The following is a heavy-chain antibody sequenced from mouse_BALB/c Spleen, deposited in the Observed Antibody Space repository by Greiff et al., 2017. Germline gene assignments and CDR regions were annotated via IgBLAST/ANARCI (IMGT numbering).Heavy chain of an antibody. V-gene: IGHV5-17*02. CDR1: GFTFSSFG. D-gene: IGHD4-1*01. Sequence: VMLVESGGGLVQPGGSRKLSCAASGFTFSSFGMHWVRQAPEKGLEWVAYISSGSSTIYYADTVKGRFTISRDNPKNTLFLPMTSLRSEDTAMYYCARSGERGRAWFAYWGQGTLGTVSA. CDR2: ISSGSSTI. J-gene: IGHJ3*01. CDR3: ARSGERGRAWFAY.